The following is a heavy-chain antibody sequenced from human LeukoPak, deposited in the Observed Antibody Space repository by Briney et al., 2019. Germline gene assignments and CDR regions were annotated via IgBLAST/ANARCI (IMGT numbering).Heavy chain of an antibody. CDR1: GGSISSSRYY. D-gene: IGHD5-18*01. V-gene: IGHV4-39*01. Sequence: SETLSLTCTVSGGSISSSRYYWGWIRQPPGKGLEWIGSIYYSGSTYYNPSLKSRVTISVDTSKNQFSLKLSSVTAADTAVYYCARLGDSYATDYWGQGTLVTVSS. CDR3: ARLGDSYATDY. J-gene: IGHJ4*02. CDR2: IYYSGST.